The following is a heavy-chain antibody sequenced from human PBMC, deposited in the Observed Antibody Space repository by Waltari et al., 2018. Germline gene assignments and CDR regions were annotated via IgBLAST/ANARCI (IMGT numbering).Heavy chain of an antibody. J-gene: IGHJ5*02. V-gene: IGHV1-8*02. CDR1: GYSFINYE. CDR3: ARGRDVFANFDYNWFDP. D-gene: IGHD3-3*01. Sequence: QVQLVQSGAEVLRPGASVKVSCQASGYSFINYEINWVRQAAGQGLEGMGWVNPNSGATAYAQRFQGRITMNWDTSISTAYMELSNLRSDDTAVLYCARGRDVFANFDYNWFDPWGQGTLVTVSS. CDR2: VNPNSGAT.